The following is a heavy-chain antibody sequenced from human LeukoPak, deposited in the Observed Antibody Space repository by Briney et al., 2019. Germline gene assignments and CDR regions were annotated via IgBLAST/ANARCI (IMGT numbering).Heavy chain of an antibody. J-gene: IGHJ3*02. CDR2: MSYGGSNK. CDR3: ARDTRSDPNDSGSYYNLPFAAFDI. D-gene: IGHD3-10*01. Sequence: GGSLRLSCAASRFTFSSFAMHWVRQAPGKGLEWVAGMSYGGSNKYYADSVKGRFTISRDDSENTLYLQMDNLRTEDTAVYYCARDTRSDPNDSGSYYNLPFAAFDIWGQGTMVTVSS. CDR1: RFTFSSFA. V-gene: IGHV3-30*04.